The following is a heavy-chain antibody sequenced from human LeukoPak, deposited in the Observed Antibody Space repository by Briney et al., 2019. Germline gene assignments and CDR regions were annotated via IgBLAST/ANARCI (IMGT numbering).Heavy chain of an antibody. Sequence: SETLSLTCTVSGGSISSYYWSWIRQPPGKGLEWIGYIYYSGSTNYNPSLKSRVTISVDTSKKQFSLKLSSVTAADTAVYYCARLGGQQLDWFDPWGQGTLVTVSS. CDR2: IYYSGST. CDR1: GGSISSYY. D-gene: IGHD6-13*01. CDR3: ARLGGQQLDWFDP. V-gene: IGHV4-59*08. J-gene: IGHJ5*02.